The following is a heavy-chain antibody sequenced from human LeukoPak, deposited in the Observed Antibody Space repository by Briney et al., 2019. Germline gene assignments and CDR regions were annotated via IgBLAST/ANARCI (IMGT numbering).Heavy chain of an antibody. V-gene: IGHV3-23*01. CDR2: INGGGSNT. CDR3: AKSVVVITFRFDD. Sequence: GGSLRLSCAASGFTFSSHAMSWVRQAPGKGLEWVSAINGGGSNTYYADSVKGRFTISRDNSKNMVYLQMNNLRADDTAACYCAKSVVVITFRFDDWGQGALVTVSS. D-gene: IGHD2-15*01. CDR1: GFTFSSHA. J-gene: IGHJ4*02.